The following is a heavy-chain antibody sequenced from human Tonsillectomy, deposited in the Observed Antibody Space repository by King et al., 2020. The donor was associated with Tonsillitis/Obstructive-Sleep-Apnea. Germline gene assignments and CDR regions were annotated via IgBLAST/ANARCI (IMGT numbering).Heavy chain of an antibody. CDR2: ISYDGSDK. D-gene: IGHD5-24*01. V-gene: IGHV3-30*04. J-gene: IGHJ3*02. CDR1: GVTSRHYA. CDR3: ARGEMATISPAFDI. Sequence: VQLVESWGGVVQPGRSRRLSCVASGVTSRHYAMHWVRQSPGKGLEWAALISYDGSDKYYADSVKGRFTVSRDNSKNTLYLQMNFLRPEDTAVYYCARGEMATISPAFDIWGQGTMVTVSS.